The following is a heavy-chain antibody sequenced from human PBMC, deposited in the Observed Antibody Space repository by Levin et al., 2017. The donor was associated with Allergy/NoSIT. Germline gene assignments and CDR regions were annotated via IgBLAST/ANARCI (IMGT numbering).Heavy chain of an antibody. CDR1: GFTFTSSA. CDR2: IVVGSGNT. CDR3: AADVTPAPYYDYGMDV. Sequence: SVKVSCKASGFTFTSSAMQWVRQARGQRLEWIGWIVVGSGNTNYAQKFQERVTITRDMSTSTAYMELSSLRSEDTAVYYCAADVTPAPYYDYGMDVWGQGTTVTVSS. V-gene: IGHV1-58*02. J-gene: IGHJ6*02. D-gene: IGHD2-21*02.